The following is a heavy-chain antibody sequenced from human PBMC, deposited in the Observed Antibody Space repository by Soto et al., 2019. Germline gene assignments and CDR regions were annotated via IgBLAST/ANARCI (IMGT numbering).Heavy chain of an antibody. CDR2: IYYSGRA. J-gene: IGHJ4*02. V-gene: IGHV4-39*01. CDR3: AKNLPRTGRFDY. CDR1: GASITSTTYF. Sequence: SETLSLTCTLSGASITSTTYFWAWIRQPPGKGLEWVGSIYYSGRAYYNPSLRSRVTISVDRSKNQFSLTMSSVTAADTAVYYCAKNLPRTGRFDYWGQGTSVTVSS.